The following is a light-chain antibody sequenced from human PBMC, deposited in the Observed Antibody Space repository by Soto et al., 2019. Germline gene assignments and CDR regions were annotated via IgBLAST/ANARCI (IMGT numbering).Light chain of an antibody. J-gene: IGKJ4*01. CDR1: QIVIYN. CDR2: GAF. Sequence: EIVMTQSPATLSVSPGETATLSCRASQIVIYNLAWYQQKPGQGPSLLIYGAFTRATGIPARFSVSGSGTGFTLTISSLQSEDFAVYYCQQYKNWPPLTFGGGTKVEIK. V-gene: IGKV3-15*01. CDR3: QQYKNWPPLT.